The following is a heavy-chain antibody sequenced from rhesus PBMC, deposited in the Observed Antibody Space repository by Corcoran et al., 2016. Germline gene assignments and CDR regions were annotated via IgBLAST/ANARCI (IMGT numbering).Heavy chain of an antibody. Sequence: QVTLKESGPALVKPTQTLTLTCTFPGFSLSTSGMGVVWIRQPPGTALEWLASIYWDDDKYYSTSLKSRLTIAKDTSKNQVVLTMTNMDPVDTATYYCARVRGYEDDYGYFNFDYWGQGVLVTVSS. D-gene: IGHD3-9*01. CDR3: ARVRGYEDDYGYFNFDY. V-gene: IGHV2S1*01. CDR2: IYWDDDK. J-gene: IGHJ4*01. CDR1: GFSLSTSGMG.